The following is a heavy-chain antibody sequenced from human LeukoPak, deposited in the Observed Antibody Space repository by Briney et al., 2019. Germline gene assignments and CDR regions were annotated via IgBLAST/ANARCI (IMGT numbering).Heavy chain of an antibody. CDR3: AKDLGRYRNNYFDY. CDR2: ISGSGGGT. V-gene: IGHV3-23*01. Sequence: GGSLRLSCAASGFTFNSYAMSWVRQAPEKGLEWVATISGSGGGTYYADPVKGRFTISRDDSKNTLYLQMNSLRAEDTAVYYCAKDLGRYRNNYFDYWGQGTLVTVSS. CDR1: GFTFNSYA. J-gene: IGHJ4*02. D-gene: IGHD1-26*01.